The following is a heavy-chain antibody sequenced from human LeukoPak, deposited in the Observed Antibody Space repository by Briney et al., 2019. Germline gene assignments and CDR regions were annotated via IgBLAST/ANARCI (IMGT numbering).Heavy chain of an antibody. V-gene: IGHV3-33*01. J-gene: IGHJ3*02. CDR3: ARGGYSYDNSGYDI. D-gene: IGHD3-22*01. CDR1: GFTFSNYG. CDR2: IWYDGSNK. Sequence: GGSLRLSCAASGFTFSNYGMHWVRQAPGKGLEWVAVIWYDGSNKYYADSVKGRFTISRDNSKNTLYLQTNSLRADDTAVYYCARGGYSYDNSGYDIWGQGTMVTVFS.